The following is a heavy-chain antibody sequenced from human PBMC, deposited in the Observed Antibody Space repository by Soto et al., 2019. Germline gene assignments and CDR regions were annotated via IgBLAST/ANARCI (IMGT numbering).Heavy chain of an antibody. V-gene: IGHV1-18*01. CDR1: GYGFTTYG. CDR2: ISAHNGNT. J-gene: IGHJ4*02. CDR3: AGGRYGDY. Sequence: QVHLVQSGAEVKKPGASVKVSCKGSGYGFTTYGITWVRQAPGQGLEWMAWISAHNGNTNYAQKRQGSVTVTRDTSTSTAYMELRSLRSDDTAVYYCAGGRYGDYWGQGALVTVSS. D-gene: IGHD1-1*01.